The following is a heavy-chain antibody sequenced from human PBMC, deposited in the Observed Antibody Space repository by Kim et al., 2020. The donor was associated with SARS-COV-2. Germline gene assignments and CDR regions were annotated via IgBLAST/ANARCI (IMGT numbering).Heavy chain of an antibody. D-gene: IGHD2-2*01. CDR2: ISAYNGNT. CDR3: ARDEHCSSTSCYQTPFDY. Sequence: ASVKVSCKASGYTFTSYGISWVRQAPGQGLEWMGWISAYNGNTNYAQKLQGRVTMTTDTSTSTAYMELRSLRSDDTAVYYCARDEHCSSTSCYQTPFDYWGQGTLVTVSS. J-gene: IGHJ4*02. CDR1: GYTFTSYG. V-gene: IGHV1-18*04.